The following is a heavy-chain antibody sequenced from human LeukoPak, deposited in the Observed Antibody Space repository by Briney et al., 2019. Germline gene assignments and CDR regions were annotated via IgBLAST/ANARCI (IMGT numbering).Heavy chain of an antibody. CDR3: ARDYQLDYYYYGMDV. CDR2: INSGSSYI. V-gene: IGHV3-21*01. CDR1: GFMLSSYT. J-gene: IGHJ6*02. Sequence: GGSLRLSCAASGFMLSSYTMNWVRQAPGKGLEWVSSINSGSSYIYYADSVKGRFTISRDNAKNSLDLRMNSLRAEDTAVYYCARDYQLDYYYYGMDVWGQGTTVTVSS. D-gene: IGHD2-2*01.